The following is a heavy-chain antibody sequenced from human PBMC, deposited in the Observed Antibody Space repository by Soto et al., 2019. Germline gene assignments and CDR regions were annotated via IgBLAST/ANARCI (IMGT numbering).Heavy chain of an antibody. CDR1: GFSFGSYC. D-gene: IGHD7-27*01. CDR3: ARGNQPWDYHAYGMDV. CDR2: ISNDGVHT. V-gene: IGHV3-64*01. J-gene: IGHJ6*02. Sequence: EVQLVESGGGFVQQWGSLRLSGIASGFSFGSYCLHWVRQAPRKGLEYLSAISNDGVHTYYANSVKDRFTICRDRSKDARCLHMGSLSPEDRGVDYWARGNQPWDYHAYGMDVCGHGTTLTVAS.